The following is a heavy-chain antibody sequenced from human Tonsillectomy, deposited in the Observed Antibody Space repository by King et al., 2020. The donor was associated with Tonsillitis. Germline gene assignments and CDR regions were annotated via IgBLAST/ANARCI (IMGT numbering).Heavy chain of an antibody. D-gene: IGHD3-22*01. CDR3: ARDARYCDSRGYTYFFDY. CDR2: IYHSGST. CDR1: GYSISSGYY. Sequence: VQLQESGPGLVKPSETLSLTCAVSGYSISSGYYWGWIRQPPGKGLEWIGSIYHSGSTYYNPSLKSRVTLSVDTSKNQFSLKLSSVTAADTAVYYCARDARYCDSRGYTYFFDYWGQGTLVTVSS. J-gene: IGHJ4*02. V-gene: IGHV4-38-2*02.